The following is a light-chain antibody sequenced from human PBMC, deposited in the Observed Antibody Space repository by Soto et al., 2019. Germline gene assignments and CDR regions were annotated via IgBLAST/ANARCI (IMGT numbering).Light chain of an antibody. J-gene: IGLJ1*01. CDR1: SGHSNYI. Sequence: QAVVSQSSSASASLGSSVKLTCTLSSGHSNYIIAWHQQQPGKAPRYLMKVEGTGGYNKGSGVPDRFSGSSSGAARYLTISNLQSEDEADYYCNSYTSRYTFVLGTGTKLTVL. V-gene: IGLV4-60*03. CDR2: VEGTGGY. CDR3: NSYTSRYTFV.